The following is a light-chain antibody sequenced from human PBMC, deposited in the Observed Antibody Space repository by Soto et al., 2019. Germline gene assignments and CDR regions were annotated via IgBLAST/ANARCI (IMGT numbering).Light chain of an antibody. CDR1: QSITTW. CDR3: QQYETFSGT. CDR2: DAS. V-gene: IGKV1-5*01. Sequence: DIQMTQSPSTLSAYVGDSVTITCRASQSITTWLAWYQQKPGEAPKLLIYDASALPRGVPSRFSGSGSGTKYTLTIASLQPDDFATYYCQQYETFSGTFGPGTKVDIK. J-gene: IGKJ1*01.